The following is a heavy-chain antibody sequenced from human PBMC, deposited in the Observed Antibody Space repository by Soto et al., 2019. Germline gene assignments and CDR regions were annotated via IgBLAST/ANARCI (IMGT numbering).Heavy chain of an antibody. CDR3: ARTTAVPNTLRSRYFFDY. CDR2: VYYSGTT. J-gene: IGHJ4*02. Sequence: KPSDTLSLTCSVSGGSVSNKTYYWSWIRQPPGKRLEWIGYVYYSGTTNYNPSLKSRVTISVDLSKNQFSLRLSSVTTADTALYYCARTTAVPNTLRSRYFFDYWGQGTLVTVS. CDR1: GGSVSNKTYY. D-gene: IGHD4-17*01. V-gene: IGHV4-61*01.